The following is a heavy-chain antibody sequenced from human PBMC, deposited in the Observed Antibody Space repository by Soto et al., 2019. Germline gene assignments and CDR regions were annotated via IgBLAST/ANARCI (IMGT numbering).Heavy chain of an antibody. CDR3: AHIDPEIVTVGGHGGFDY. CDR2: IYWDDDK. D-gene: IGHD5-12*01. CDR1: GFSLTSGVG. Sequence: QITLKESGPTLVRPPQTLTLTCTFSGFSLTSGVGVGWIRQPPAKALEWLALIYWDDDKRYSPSLKNRLTINKDTSKNQVVLTMTNVGPVDTATYFCAHIDPEIVTVGGHGGFDYWGQGTLVTVSS. V-gene: IGHV2-5*02. J-gene: IGHJ4*02.